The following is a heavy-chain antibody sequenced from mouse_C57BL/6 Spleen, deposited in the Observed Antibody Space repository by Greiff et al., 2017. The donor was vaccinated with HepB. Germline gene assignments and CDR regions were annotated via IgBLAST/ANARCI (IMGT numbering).Heavy chain of an antibody. CDR3: ARSSSYGYFDV. V-gene: IGHV5-4*03. CDR2: ISDGGSYT. CDR1: GFTFSSYA. Sequence: EVMLVESGGGLVKPGGSLKLSCAASGFTFSSYAMSWVRQTPEKRLEWVATISDGGSYTYYPDNVKGRFTISRDNAKNNLYLQMSHLKSEDTAMYYCARSSSYGYFDVWGTGTTVTVSS. J-gene: IGHJ1*03. D-gene: IGHD1-1*01.